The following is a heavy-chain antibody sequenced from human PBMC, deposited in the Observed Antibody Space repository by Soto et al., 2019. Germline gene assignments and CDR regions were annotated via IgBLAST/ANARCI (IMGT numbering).Heavy chain of an antibody. CDR1: GGSISGYY. V-gene: IGHV4-59*01. CDR2: IYYSGST. CDR3: ARLTGTTRAVDY. D-gene: IGHD1-7*01. Sequence: SLTCTVSGGSISGYYWSWIRQPPGKGLEWIGYIYYSGSTNYNPSLKSRVTISVDTSKNQFSLKLSSVTAADTAVYYCARLTGTTRAVDYWGQGTLVTVSS. J-gene: IGHJ4*02.